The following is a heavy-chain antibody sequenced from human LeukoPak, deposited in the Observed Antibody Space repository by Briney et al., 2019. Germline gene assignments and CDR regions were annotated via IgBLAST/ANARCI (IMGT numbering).Heavy chain of an antibody. CDR2: IYYSGST. J-gene: IGHJ4*02. D-gene: IGHD6-19*01. Sequence: PSETLSLTCTVSGGSISSSSYSWGWIRQPPGKGLEWIGSIYYSGSTYYNPSLKSRVTISVDTSKNQFSLKLSSVTAADTAVYYCARHRPLIAVAGTGFDYWGQGTLVTVSS. CDR1: GGSISSSSYS. CDR3: ARHRPLIAVAGTGFDY. V-gene: IGHV4-39*01.